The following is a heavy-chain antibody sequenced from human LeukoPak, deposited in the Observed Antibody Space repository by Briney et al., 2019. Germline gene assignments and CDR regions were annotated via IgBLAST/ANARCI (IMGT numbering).Heavy chain of an antibody. CDR2: ISNSDGSS. CDR1: GLAFNSFA. J-gene: IGHJ4*02. CDR3: AKSLGVGGYTRYKGFDQ. V-gene: IGHV3-23*01. D-gene: IGHD3-16*02. Sequence: GGSLRLSCAASGLAFNSFAMNWVRQAPGKGLEWVSSISNSDGSSHYADFVKGRFTISRDNSKNTLHLQMNSLRAEDTAVYYCAKSLGVGGYTRYKGFDQWGQGTLVTVSS.